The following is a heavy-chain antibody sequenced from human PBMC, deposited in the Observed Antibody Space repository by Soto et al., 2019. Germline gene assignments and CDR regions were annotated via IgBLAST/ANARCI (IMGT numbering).Heavy chain of an antibody. CDR2: IYYSGST. J-gene: IGHJ4*02. CDR1: GGSISSYY. V-gene: IGHV4-59*01. D-gene: IGHD5-18*01. Sequence: PSETLSLTCTVSGGSISSYYWNWIRQPLGKGLEWIGYIYYSGSTNYNPSLRSRVTISVDTSKNQFSLKLNSVTAADTAVYYCARVRDGYTFGPVDYWGQGTLVTVSS. CDR3: ARVRDGYTFGPVDY.